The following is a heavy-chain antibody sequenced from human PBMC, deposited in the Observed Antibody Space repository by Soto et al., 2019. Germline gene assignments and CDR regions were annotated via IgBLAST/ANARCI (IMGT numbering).Heavy chain of an antibody. CDR3: ARWSYLDY. J-gene: IGHJ4*02. Sequence: DVQLWESGGGLVQPGGSLRLSCAAAGFSVGSYALSWVRQAPGKGLEWVSTISGSDGKTFYADAVKGRFSISRDTSQNTLYLQMNSLRADDTAIYYCARWSYLDYWGQGTRLTVSS. CDR1: GFSVGSYA. CDR2: ISGSDGKT. V-gene: IGHV3-23*01. D-gene: IGHD3-3*01.